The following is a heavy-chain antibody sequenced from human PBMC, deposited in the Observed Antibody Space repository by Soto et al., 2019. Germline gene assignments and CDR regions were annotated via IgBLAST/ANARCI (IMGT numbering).Heavy chain of an antibody. CDR3: ARGFRSYYDSSGYYFSY. CDR2: IYYSGST. V-gene: IGHV4-61*01. Sequence: SETLSLTCTVSGGSVSSGSYYWSWIRQPPGKGLEWIGYIYYSGSTNYNPSLKSRVTISVDTSKNQFSLKLSSVTAADTAVYSCARGFRSYYDSSGYYFSYWGQGTLVTVSS. D-gene: IGHD3-22*01. CDR1: GGSVSSGSYY. J-gene: IGHJ4*02.